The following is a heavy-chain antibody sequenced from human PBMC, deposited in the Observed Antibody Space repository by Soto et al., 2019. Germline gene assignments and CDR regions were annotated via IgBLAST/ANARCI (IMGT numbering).Heavy chain of an antibody. V-gene: IGHV4-61*01. Sequence: SETLSLTCTVSGGSVSGGSYYWTWIRQPPGKGLEWIGYIYYSGSTSYNPSLKSRVTISLDTSKNQFSLRLSSVTAADTAVYYCARDGRKWLLTPDDAFDIWGQGTMVTVSS. CDR2: IYYSGST. J-gene: IGHJ3*02. D-gene: IGHD3-22*01. CDR1: GGSVSGGSYY. CDR3: ARDGRKWLLTPDDAFDI.